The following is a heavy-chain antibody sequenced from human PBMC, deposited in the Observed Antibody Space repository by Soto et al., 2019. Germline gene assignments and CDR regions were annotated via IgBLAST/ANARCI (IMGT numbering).Heavy chain of an antibody. D-gene: IGHD4-17*01. V-gene: IGHV3-23*01. CDR2: IRGSGTST. CDR3: ASSRGFGDAALDY. Sequence: EVQLLESGGGLVQPGGSLRLSCAASGFTFSNYAMSWVRQAPGKGLEWVSPIRGSGTSTYSADSVKGRFSISRDNSKNTLYLQMDSLRAEDTAVYYCASSRGFGDAALDYWGQGTLVTVSS. CDR1: GFTFSNYA. J-gene: IGHJ4*02.